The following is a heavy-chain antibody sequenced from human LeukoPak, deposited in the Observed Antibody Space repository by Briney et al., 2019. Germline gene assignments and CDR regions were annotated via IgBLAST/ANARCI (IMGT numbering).Heavy chain of an antibody. CDR1: GFTFSSYG. J-gene: IGHJ4*02. Sequence: RSGGSLRLSCAASGFTFSSYGMHWVQQAAGKGLEWLAAISDDGSNKYYADSVKDRFTISRDDSKNTVYLQMNSLRAEDTAVYYCAKDLENYYDSSGYVDYWGQGTLVTVSS. CDR3: AKDLENYYDSSGYVDY. CDR2: ISDDGSNK. D-gene: IGHD3-22*01. V-gene: IGHV3-30*18.